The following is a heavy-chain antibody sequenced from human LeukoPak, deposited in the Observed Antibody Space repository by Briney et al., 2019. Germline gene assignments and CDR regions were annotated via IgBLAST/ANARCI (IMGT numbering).Heavy chain of an antibody. V-gene: IGHV5-51*01. Sequence: GESLKISCKGSGYSFTSYWIGWVRQMPGKGLEWMGIIYPGDSDTRYSPSFQGQVTIAADKSISTAYLQWSSLKASDTAMYYCARRPRDHGDFAWAFDIWGQGTIVTVSS. CDR3: ARRPRDHGDFAWAFDI. CDR2: IYPGDSDT. D-gene: IGHD4-17*01. CDR1: GYSFTSYW. J-gene: IGHJ3*02.